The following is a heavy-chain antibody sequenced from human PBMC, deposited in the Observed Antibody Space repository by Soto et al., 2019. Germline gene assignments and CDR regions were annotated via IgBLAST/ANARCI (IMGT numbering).Heavy chain of an antibody. D-gene: IGHD4-17*01. J-gene: IGHJ4*02. V-gene: IGHV3-66*01. Sequence: GGPLRLSCAASGFTVSSNYMTWVRQAPGKGLEWVSVIYSGGATYYADSVKGRFTISRDNSKNTLYLQMNSLRAEDTAVYYCARAPLYGGNSVWGQGTVVTVSS. CDR3: ARAPLYGGNSV. CDR1: GFTVSSNY. CDR2: IYSGGAT.